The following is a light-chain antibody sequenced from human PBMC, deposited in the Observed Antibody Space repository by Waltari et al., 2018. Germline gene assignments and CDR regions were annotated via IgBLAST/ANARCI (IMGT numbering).Light chain of an antibody. CDR2: QGT. J-gene: IGLJ3*02. CDR1: NNDVGNSDL. Sequence: QSDLTHPASLPAAPGQSHPISRTATNNDVGNSDLVSCYPQPPGRAPKLLSFQGTKRPSEVSGRFSGSKFADTASLTISGLQPEDEADYYCCSYAGTWLFGGGTKVTVL. V-gene: IGLV2-23*01. CDR3: CSYAGTWL.